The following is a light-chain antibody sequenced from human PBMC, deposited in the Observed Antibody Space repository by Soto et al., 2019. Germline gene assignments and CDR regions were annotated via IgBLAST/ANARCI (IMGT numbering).Light chain of an antibody. CDR1: QSVNSW. V-gene: IGKV1-5*01. CDR3: QQYNSFPFT. Sequence: DFQMTQSPSTLSASVGDRVTITCRASQSVNSWLAWYQQKPGKAPKLLIYDVSSLESGVPSRFSGSGSGTEFTLTISSLQPDDFATYYCQQYNSFPFTFGPGTKVDIK. CDR2: DVS. J-gene: IGKJ3*01.